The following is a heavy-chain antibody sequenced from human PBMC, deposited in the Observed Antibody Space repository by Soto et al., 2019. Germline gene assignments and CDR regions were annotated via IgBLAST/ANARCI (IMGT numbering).Heavy chain of an antibody. CDR1: GGTFSSYA. D-gene: IGHD2-2*01. CDR2: IIPIPGTA. J-gene: IGHJ6*02. V-gene: IGHV1-69*01. Sequence: VQLVPSGAEVKKPGSSVKVSCKASGGTFSSYAISWVRQAPGQGLEWMGGIIPIPGTANYAQKFQGRVTITADESTSTAYMELSSLRSEDTAVYYCARSQGSSTSLEIYYYYYYGMDVWGQGTTVTVSS. CDR3: ARSQGSSTSLEIYYYYYYGMDV.